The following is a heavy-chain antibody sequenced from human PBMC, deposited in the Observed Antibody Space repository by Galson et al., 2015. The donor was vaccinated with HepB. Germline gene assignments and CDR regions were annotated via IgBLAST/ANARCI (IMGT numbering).Heavy chain of an antibody. CDR3: ARASELEVTYVPTGFDY. Sequence: SVKVSCKASGYTFTSYGISWVRQAPGQGLEWMGWISAYNGNTNYAQKLQGRVTMTTDTSTSTAYMELRSLRSDDTAVYYCARASELEVTYVPTGFDYWGQGTLVTVSS. J-gene: IGHJ4*02. CDR1: GYTFTSYG. V-gene: IGHV1-18*01. D-gene: IGHD2-21*02. CDR2: ISAYNGNT.